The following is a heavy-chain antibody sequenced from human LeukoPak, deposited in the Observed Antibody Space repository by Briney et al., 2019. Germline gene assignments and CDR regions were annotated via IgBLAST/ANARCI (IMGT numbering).Heavy chain of an antibody. CDR1: GGSISSYY. CDR3: ARRGDYYDSSGYYFFDY. J-gene: IGHJ4*02. D-gene: IGHD3-22*01. Sequence: PSETLSLTCTVSGGSISSYYWSWIRQPPGKGLEWIGYIYYSGSTNYNPFLKSRVTISVDTSKNQFSLKLSSVTAADTAVYYCARRGDYYDSSGYYFFDYWGQGTLVTVSS. V-gene: IGHV4-59*01. CDR2: IYYSGST.